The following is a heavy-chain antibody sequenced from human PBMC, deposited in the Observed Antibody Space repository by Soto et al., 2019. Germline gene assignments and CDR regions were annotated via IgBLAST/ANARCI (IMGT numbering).Heavy chain of an antibody. CDR2: INHSGST. V-gene: IGHV4-34*01. CDR1: GGSFSGYY. CDR3: ARRPPSVGTARRWNDY. D-gene: IGHD6-6*01. J-gene: IGHJ4*02. Sequence: PSETLSLTCAVYGGSFSGYYWGWIRQPPGKGLEWIGEINHSGSTNYNPSLKSRVTISVDTSKNQFSLKLSSVTTADTAVYYCARRPPSVGTARRWNDYWGQGTLVTVSS.